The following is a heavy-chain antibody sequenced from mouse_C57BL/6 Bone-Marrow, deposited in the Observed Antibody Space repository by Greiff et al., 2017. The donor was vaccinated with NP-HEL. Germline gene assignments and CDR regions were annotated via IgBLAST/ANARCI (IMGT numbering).Heavy chain of an antibody. CDR2: ISYDGSN. J-gene: IGHJ4*01. Sequence: ESGPGLVKPSQSLSLTCSVTGYSITSGYYWNWIRQFPGNKLEWMGYISYDGSNNYNPSLKNRISITRDTSKNQFFLKLNSVTTEDTATYYCARGRSPWDYWGQGTSVTVSS. CDR1: GYSITSGYY. V-gene: IGHV3-6*01. CDR3: ARGRSPWDY.